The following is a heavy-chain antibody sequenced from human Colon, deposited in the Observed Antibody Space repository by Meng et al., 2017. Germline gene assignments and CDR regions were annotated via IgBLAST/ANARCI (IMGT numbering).Heavy chain of an antibody. V-gene: IGHV4-34*01. D-gene: IGHD6-19*01. CDR1: GGSFSGYS. Sequence: QWCRGLLNPSETLPLPCAVYGGSFSGYSWSWIRQPPGKGLEWIGEINHTGNTSYNPSLKSRLTISVDTSKNQFSLNLSSVTAADTALYYCARSVRLGVAGKSGAYWGQGTLVTVSS. J-gene: IGHJ4*02. CDR2: INHTGNT. CDR3: ARSVRLGVAGKSGAY.